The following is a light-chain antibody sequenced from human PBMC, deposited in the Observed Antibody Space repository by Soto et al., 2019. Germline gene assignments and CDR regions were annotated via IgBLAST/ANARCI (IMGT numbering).Light chain of an antibody. CDR1: QSVRSNY. Sequence: EIVLTQSPGTLSLSPGERATLSCRASQSVRSNYLAWYQQRPGQAPRLLIYGASTRATGIPDRFSGSGSGTDFTLTISRLEPEDFAVYYCQQYETSLRTFGQGTKVEIK. J-gene: IGKJ1*01. CDR2: GAS. V-gene: IGKV3-20*01. CDR3: QQYETSLRT.